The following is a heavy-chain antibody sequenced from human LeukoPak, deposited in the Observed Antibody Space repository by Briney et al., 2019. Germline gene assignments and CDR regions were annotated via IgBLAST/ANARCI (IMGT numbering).Heavy chain of an antibody. J-gene: IGHJ3*01. CDR1: GYTFASYG. Sequence: ASVRVSCKASGYTFASYGVSWLRQAPGQGLEWLGWISAYSTNTLYAQSLQGRVTMTADTLTKTAYMDLRSLRSDDTAMHYCARDLAHDYYDSSYAAFDVWGQGTMVTVSS. V-gene: IGHV1-18*01. D-gene: IGHD3-22*01. CDR2: ISAYSTNT. CDR3: ARDLAHDYYDSSYAAFDV.